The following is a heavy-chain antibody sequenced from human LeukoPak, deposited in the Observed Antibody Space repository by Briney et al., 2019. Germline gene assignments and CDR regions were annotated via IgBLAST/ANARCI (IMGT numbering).Heavy chain of an antibody. CDR2: ISGSGGST. Sequence: GGSLRLSCAASGFTFSSYAMSWVRQAPGKGLEWVSAISGSGGSTYYADSVKGRFTISRDNSKNTLYLQMNSLRAEDTAVYYCARDQYYYDSRSYSPPYYFDYWGQGILVTVSS. CDR3: ARDQYYYDSRSYSPPYYFDY. CDR1: GFTFSSYA. V-gene: IGHV3-23*01. D-gene: IGHD3-22*01. J-gene: IGHJ4*02.